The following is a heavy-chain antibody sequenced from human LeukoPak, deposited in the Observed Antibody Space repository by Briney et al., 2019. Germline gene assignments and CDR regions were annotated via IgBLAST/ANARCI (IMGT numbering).Heavy chain of an antibody. D-gene: IGHD3-10*01. CDR1: GFTFRSYA. V-gene: IGHV3-23*01. CDR2: ISGSGGST. J-gene: IGHJ3*02. CDR3: AKGPMAGGFDI. Sequence: GGSLRLSCAASGFTFRSYAMSWVRQAPGKGLKWVSAISGSGGSTYYADSVKGRFTISRDNSKNTLHLQMNSLRAEDTAVYYCAKGPMAGGFDIWGQGTMVTVSS.